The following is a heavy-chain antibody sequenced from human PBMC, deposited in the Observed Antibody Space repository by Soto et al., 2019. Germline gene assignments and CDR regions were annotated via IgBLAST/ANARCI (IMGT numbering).Heavy chain of an antibody. Sequence: QVQLAQSANEVKKPGASVRVSCKAAGYTFIRYGIAWVRQAPGQGLEWMGWISPYNDYTVYAQKFQGRVSMTADTSTRTVYMNLRGLKSDDTAVYYCARGGDYDNSWGKLSHYGLDVWGHGTSVSVSS. CDR2: ISPYNDYT. CDR1: GYTFIRYG. J-gene: IGHJ6*02. D-gene: IGHD3-16*01. CDR3: ARGGDYDNSWGKLSHYGLDV. V-gene: IGHV1-18*01.